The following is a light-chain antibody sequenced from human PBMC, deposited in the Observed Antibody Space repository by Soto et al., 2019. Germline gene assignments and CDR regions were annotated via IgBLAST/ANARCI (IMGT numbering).Light chain of an antibody. Sequence: EIVLTQSPGTLSLSPGERATLSCRASQSVSNSYLAWYQQKPGQAPSLLIYGASSRATGIPDRFSGSGSGTDFTLTISRLEPEDFAVYYGQQYGSSPLFTCGTGTKVDSK. CDR1: QSVSNSY. J-gene: IGKJ3*01. CDR2: GAS. V-gene: IGKV3-20*01. CDR3: QQYGSSPLFT.